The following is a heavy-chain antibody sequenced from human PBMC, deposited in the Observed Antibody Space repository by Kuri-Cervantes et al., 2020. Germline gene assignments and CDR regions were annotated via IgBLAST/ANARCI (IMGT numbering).Heavy chain of an antibody. Sequence: GESLKISCAASGFTFSDYYMSWVRQAPGKGLEWVANIKQDGSEKYYVDSVKGRFTISRDNPKNTLYLQMNSLRAEDTAVYYCAKDIQEDSYGAGGQYHYYGMDVWGQGTTVTVSS. CDR2: IKQDGSEK. V-gene: IGHV3-7*01. D-gene: IGHD5-18*01. CDR1: GFTFSDYY. J-gene: IGHJ6*02. CDR3: AKDIQEDSYGAGGQYHYYGMDV.